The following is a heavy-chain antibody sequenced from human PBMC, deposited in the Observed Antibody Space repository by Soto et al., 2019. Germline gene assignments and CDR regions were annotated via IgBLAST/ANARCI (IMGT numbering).Heavy chain of an antibody. J-gene: IGHJ6*03. CDR3: AHRHSRPNNYFMDV. Sequence: SGPTLVNPTQTLTLTCTFSGFSLSTSGVAVGWIRQSPGRALEWLALIYWDDDKRYSPALKSRLTITKDTSKNQVVLIMTNMDPVDTATYYCAHRHSRPNNYFMDVWGKGTTVTVS. CDR1: GFSLSTSGVA. D-gene: IGHD6-13*01. V-gene: IGHV2-5*02. CDR2: IYWDDDK.